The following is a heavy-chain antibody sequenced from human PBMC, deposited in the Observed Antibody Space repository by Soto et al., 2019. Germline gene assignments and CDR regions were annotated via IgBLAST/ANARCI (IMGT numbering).Heavy chain of an antibody. CDR2: INHSGST. D-gene: IGHD3-10*01. CDR1: GGSFSGYY. CDR3: ARASGTMVRGVIPQGPLAY. J-gene: IGHJ4*02. Sequence: SETLSLTCAVYGGSFSGYYWSWIRQPPGKGLEWIGEINHSGSTNYNPSLKSRVTISVDTSKNQFSLKLSSVTAADTAVYYCARASGTMVRGVIPQGPLAYWGQGTPVTVSS. V-gene: IGHV4-34*01.